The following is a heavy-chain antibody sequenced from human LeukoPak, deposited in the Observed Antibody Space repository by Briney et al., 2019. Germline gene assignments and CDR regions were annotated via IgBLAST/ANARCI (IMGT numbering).Heavy chain of an antibody. J-gene: IGHJ3*02. CDR2: IYYSGST. D-gene: IGHD1-26*01. CDR1: GGSISSYY. Sequence: PSETLSLTCTVSGGSISSYYCSWIRQPPGKGLEWIGYIYYSGSTNYNPSLKSRVTISVDTSKNQFSLKLSSVTAADTAVYYCARQNMGGTFTSENHDAFDIWGQGTMVTVSS. CDR3: ARQNMGGTFTSENHDAFDI. V-gene: IGHV4-59*08.